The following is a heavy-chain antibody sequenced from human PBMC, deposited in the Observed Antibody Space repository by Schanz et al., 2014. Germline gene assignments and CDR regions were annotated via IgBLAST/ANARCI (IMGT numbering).Heavy chain of an antibody. Sequence: EVQLVESGGGLVQPGGSLRLSCAASGFTFSSYWMHWVRQVPGKGLVWVSRIKSDGSSTSYADSVKGRFTISRDNAKNTLYLQMDSLRAAAAAVYYCARPALWFGDNCFDPWGQGTLVTVSS. D-gene: IGHD3-10*01. J-gene: IGHJ5*02. CDR2: IKSDGSST. CDR3: ARPALWFGDNCFDP. V-gene: IGHV3-74*01. CDR1: GFTFSSYW.